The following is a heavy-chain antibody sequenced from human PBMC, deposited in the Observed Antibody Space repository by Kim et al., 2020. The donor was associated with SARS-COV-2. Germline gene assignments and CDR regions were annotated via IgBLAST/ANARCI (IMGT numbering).Heavy chain of an antibody. D-gene: IGHD3-22*01. J-gene: IGHJ4*02. V-gene: IGHV3-30*02. CDR3: AKGTDDSSGYDH. Sequence: YYAESGKGRFTISRDNSKNTLYLQMNSLRAEDTAVYYCAKGTDDSSGYDHWGQGTLVTVSS.